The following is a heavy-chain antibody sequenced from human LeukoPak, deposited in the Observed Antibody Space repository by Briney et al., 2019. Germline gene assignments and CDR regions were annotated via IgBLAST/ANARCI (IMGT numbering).Heavy chain of an antibody. J-gene: IGHJ4*02. CDR1: GCSFSSYA. Sequence: SVKVSCKASGCSFSSYAISWVRQAPGQGLEWMGGIIPIFGTANYAQKFQGRVTITADESTSTAYMEPSSLRSEDTAVYYCARLASEQQLVGRRQYYFDYWGQGTLVTVSS. CDR2: IIPIFGTA. V-gene: IGHV1-69*01. CDR3: ARLASEQQLVGRRQYYFDY. D-gene: IGHD6-13*01.